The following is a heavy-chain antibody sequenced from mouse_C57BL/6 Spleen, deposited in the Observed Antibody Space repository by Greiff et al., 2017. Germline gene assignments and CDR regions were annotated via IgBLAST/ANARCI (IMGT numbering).Heavy chain of an antibody. CDR3: ARSANWDRYYFDY. J-gene: IGHJ2*01. V-gene: IGHV1-80*01. D-gene: IGHD4-1*01. CDR1: GYAFSSYW. Sequence: QVQLQQSGAELVKPGASVKISCKASGYAFSSYWMHWVKQRPGKGLEWIGQIYPGDGDTNYNGKFKGKATLTADKSSSTAYMQLSSLTSEDSAVYCCARSANWDRYYFDYWGQGTTLTVSS. CDR2: IYPGDGDT.